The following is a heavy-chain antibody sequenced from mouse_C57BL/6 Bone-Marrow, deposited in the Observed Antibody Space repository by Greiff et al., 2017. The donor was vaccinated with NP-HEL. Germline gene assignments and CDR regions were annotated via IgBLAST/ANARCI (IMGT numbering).Heavy chain of an antibody. V-gene: IGHV1-64*01. D-gene: IGHD2-5*01. CDR2: IHPNSGST. CDR1: GYTFTSYW. J-gene: IGHJ4*01. CDR3: ARHYSNYVYAMDY. Sequence: VQLKQPGAELVKPGASVKLSCKASGYTFTSYWMHWVKQRPGQGLEWIGMIHPNSGSTNYNEKFKSKATLTVDKSSSTAYMQLSSLTSEDSAVYYCARHYSNYVYAMDYWGQGTSVTVSS.